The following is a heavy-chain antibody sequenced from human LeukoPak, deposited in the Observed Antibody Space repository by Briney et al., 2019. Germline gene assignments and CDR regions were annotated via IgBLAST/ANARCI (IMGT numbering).Heavy chain of an antibody. V-gene: IGHV3-53*01. J-gene: IGHJ4*02. CDR2: IVSGSST. CDR1: GFTVSSNY. Sequence: PGGSLRLSCAASGFTVSSNYMSWVRQAPGKGLEWVSSIIVSGSSTYYADSVQGRFTISRDNSKNTLYLQMNSLRAEDTAIYYCARGAYFDNWGQGTLVTVSS. CDR3: ARGAYFDN.